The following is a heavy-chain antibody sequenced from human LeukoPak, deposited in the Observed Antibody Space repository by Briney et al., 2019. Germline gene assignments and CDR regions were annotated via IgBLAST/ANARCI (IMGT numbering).Heavy chain of an antibody. D-gene: IGHD3-10*01. Sequence: SETLSLTCAVYGGSFSGYYWSWIRQPPGKGLEWIGQINHSGSTNYSPSLKSRVTISVDTSKNQFSLKLSSVTAADTAVYYCARDSEWFGELLLPGVSRYYYYYMDVWGKGTTVTISS. CDR2: INHSGST. J-gene: IGHJ6*03. V-gene: IGHV4-34*01. CDR1: GGSFSGYY. CDR3: ARDSEWFGELLLPGVSRYYYYYMDV.